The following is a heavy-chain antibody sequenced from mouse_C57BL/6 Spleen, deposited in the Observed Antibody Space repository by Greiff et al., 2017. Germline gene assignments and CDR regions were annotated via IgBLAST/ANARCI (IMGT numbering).Heavy chain of an antibody. CDR1: GYTFTSYW. J-gene: IGHJ3*01. Sequence: QVQLQQPGAELVKPGASVKMSCKASGYTFTSYWITWVKRRPGQGLEWIGDIYPGSGSTNYNEKFKSKATLTVEPSTSTAYMQLSSLTSEDSAVYYGARRFAYWGQGTLVTVSA. CDR3: ARRFAY. CDR2: IYPGSGST. V-gene: IGHV1-55*01.